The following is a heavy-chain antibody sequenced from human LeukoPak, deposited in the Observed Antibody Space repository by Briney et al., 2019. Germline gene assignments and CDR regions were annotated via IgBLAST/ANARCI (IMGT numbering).Heavy chain of an antibody. CDR3: ARNLEDTTVGY. V-gene: IGHV1-69*01. D-gene: IGHD1-1*01. CDR2: ITPLLGTT. J-gene: IGHJ4*02. Sequence: SVKVSCKASGGTFNNYAFTWVRQAPGQGFEWMGEITPLLGTTNYAQNLQGRVTITADESTSTVYLELSSLHSQDTAVYFCARNLEDTTVGYWGQGTQVTVSS. CDR1: GGTFNNYA.